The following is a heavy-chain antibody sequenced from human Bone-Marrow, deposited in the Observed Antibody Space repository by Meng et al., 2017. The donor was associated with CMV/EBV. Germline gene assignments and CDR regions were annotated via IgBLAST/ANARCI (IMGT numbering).Heavy chain of an antibody. CDR3: ARAAADYYYYYGMDV. D-gene: IGHD6-13*01. Sequence: GESLKISCAASGFTFSDYYMSWIRQAPGKGLEWVSYISNSGSKIYYADSVKGRFTISRDNSKNTLYLQMNSLRAEDTAVYYCARAAADYYYYYGMDVWGQGTTVTVSS. CDR1: GFTFSDYY. CDR2: ISNSGSKI. V-gene: IGHV3-11*04. J-gene: IGHJ6*02.